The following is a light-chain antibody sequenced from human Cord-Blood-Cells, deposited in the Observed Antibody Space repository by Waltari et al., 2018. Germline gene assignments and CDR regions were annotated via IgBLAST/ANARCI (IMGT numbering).Light chain of an antibody. Sequence: QSALTQPASVSGSPGQSITISCTGTSSDVGGYNYVSWYQQHPGKAPKLMIYDVSKSPSGVSNRFSVSKSGNTASLTNSGLQAEDEADYYCSSYTSSSTLVFGGGTKLTVL. CDR3: SSYTSSSTLV. V-gene: IGLV2-14*01. CDR1: SSDVGGYNY. J-gene: IGLJ3*02. CDR2: DVS.